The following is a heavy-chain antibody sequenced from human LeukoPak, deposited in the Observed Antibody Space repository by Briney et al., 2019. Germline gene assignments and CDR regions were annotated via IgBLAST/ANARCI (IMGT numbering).Heavy chain of an antibody. Sequence: GGSLRLSCTVSGFTVSSNSMSWVRRAPGKGLEWVSFIYTTGSTHNSDSVKGRFTISRDSSKNTLYLQMNSLRAEDTAVYYCARRAGDYSHPYDYWGQGTLATVSS. V-gene: IGHV3-53*01. CDR3: ARRAGDYSHPYDY. CDR2: IYTTGST. J-gene: IGHJ4*02. D-gene: IGHD3-22*01. CDR1: GFTVSSNS.